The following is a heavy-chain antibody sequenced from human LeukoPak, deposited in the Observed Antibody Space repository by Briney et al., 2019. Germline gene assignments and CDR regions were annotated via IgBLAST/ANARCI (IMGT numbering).Heavy chain of an antibody. CDR1: GFTFSTYW. CDR3: ARDVGGSLDY. D-gene: IGHD1-26*01. Sequence: GGSLRLSCAASGFTFSTYWMAWVRQAPGKGLEWVANIKGDESAKHQADSVKGRFTISRDNAQNSVYLHMRCLRGEDTAVYYCARDVGGSLDYWGQGTLVTVSS. V-gene: IGHV3-7*01. J-gene: IGHJ4*02. CDR2: IKGDESAK.